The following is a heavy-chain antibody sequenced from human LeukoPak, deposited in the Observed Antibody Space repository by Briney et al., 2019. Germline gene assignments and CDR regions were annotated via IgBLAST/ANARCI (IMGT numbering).Heavy chain of an antibody. D-gene: IGHD4-11*01. CDR2: FKTKYHQV. CDR3: ARSVPDYTRFDY. Sequence: GGSLRLSCAASGFTFSNAWMNWVRQAPGKGLEWVSTFKTKYHQVYYAESVRGRFTISTGNSRNTVFLQMNSLRADDTALYYCARSVPDYTRFDYWGQGALVTVSS. J-gene: IGHJ4*02. V-gene: IGHV3-23*05. CDR1: GFTFSNAW.